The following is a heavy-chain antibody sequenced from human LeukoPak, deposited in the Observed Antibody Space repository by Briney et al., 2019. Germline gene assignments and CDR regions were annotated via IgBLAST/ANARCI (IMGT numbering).Heavy chain of an antibody. V-gene: IGHV4-38-2*02. CDR3: ARVTTVTTGPAPDY. CDR2: IYHSGST. Sequence: PSETLSLTCTVSGYSISRGYYWGWIRQPPGKGLEWIGSIYHSGSTYYNPSLKSRVTISVDTSKSQFSLKLSSVTAADTAVYYCARVTTVTTGPAPDYWGQGTLVTVSS. J-gene: IGHJ4*02. CDR1: GYSISRGYY. D-gene: IGHD4-11*01.